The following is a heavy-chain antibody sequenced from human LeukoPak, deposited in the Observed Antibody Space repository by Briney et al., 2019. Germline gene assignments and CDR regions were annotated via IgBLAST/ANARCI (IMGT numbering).Heavy chain of an antibody. J-gene: IGHJ5*02. CDR3: ARAWPVAGAGFLKDNWFDP. CDR2: IYYTGST. V-gene: IGHV4-39*01. D-gene: IGHD6-19*01. Sequence: PSETLSLTCTVSGGSISTSYYWGWIRQPPGKGLEWIGTIYYTGSTSYNPSLKSRVTISIDTSKNQFSLKLSSVTAADTAVYHCARAWPVAGAGFLKDNWFDPWGQGTLVTVSA. CDR1: GGSISTSYY.